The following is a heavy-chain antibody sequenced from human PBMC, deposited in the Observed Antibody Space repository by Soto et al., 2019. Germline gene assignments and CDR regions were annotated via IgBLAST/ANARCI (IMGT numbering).Heavy chain of an antibody. D-gene: IGHD2-8*01. CDR2: LTASGLNT. CDR3: AKGLGNAKEV. J-gene: IGHJ6*02. Sequence: VSLRLSCSAXGFNFGSYGMSWVRQAPGKGLEWVSGLTASGLNTYYTDSVKGRFTISRDNSRNTVYLQMSGLRVEDTAVFHCAKGLGNAKEVWGQGTTVTVSS. CDR1: GFNFGSYG. V-gene: IGHV3-23*01.